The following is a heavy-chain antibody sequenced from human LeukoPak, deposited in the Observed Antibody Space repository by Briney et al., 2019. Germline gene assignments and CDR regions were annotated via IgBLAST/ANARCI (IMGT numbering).Heavy chain of an antibody. Sequence: GASVKVSCKASGYTFTGYYMHWVRQAPGQGLEWMGWINPNSGGTNYAQKFQGRVTMTRDTSISTAYMQLSGLRSDDTAVYYCAKDRYGDYEAPFHYYMDAWGRGTTVTVSS. D-gene: IGHD5-12*01. CDR3: AKDRYGDYEAPFHYYMDA. CDR1: GYTFTGYY. V-gene: IGHV1-2*02. CDR2: INPNSGGT. J-gene: IGHJ6*03.